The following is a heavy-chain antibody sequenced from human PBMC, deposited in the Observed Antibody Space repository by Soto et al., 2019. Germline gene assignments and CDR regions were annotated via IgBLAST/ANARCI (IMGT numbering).Heavy chain of an antibody. CDR2: IKSKTDGGTT. Sequence: GGSLRLSCAASGFTFSNAWMSWVRQAPGKGLEWVGRIKSKTDGGTTDYAAPVKGRFTISRDDSKNTLYLQMNSLKTEDTAVYYCTTDSLEWLLNGMDVWGQGTTVTVSS. CDR1: GFTFSNAW. V-gene: IGHV3-15*01. CDR3: TTDSLEWLLNGMDV. J-gene: IGHJ6*02. D-gene: IGHD3-3*01.